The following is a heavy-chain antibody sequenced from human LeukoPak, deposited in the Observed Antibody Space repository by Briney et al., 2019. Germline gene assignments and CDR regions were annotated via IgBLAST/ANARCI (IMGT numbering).Heavy chain of an antibody. Sequence: GGSLRLSCAASGFTFSSYWMHWVRQAPGKGLVWVSRINTDGSSTSYADSVKGRFTISRDNAKNTLYLQMNSLRAEDTAVYYCARISARGYSYGALNYWGQGALVTVSS. D-gene: IGHD5-18*01. J-gene: IGHJ4*02. CDR3: ARISARGYSYGALNY. V-gene: IGHV3-74*01. CDR2: INTDGSST. CDR1: GFTFSSYW.